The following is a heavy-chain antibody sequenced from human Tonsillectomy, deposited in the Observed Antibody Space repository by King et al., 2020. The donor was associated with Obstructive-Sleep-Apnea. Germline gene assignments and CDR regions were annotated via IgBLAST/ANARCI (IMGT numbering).Heavy chain of an antibody. D-gene: IGHD6-6*01. CDR2: IYYSGST. CDR3: ASLQYSTSHFDN. CDR1: GGSISTRNYY. J-gene: IGHJ4*02. V-gene: IGHV4-39*07. Sequence: QLQESGPGLVKPSETLSLTCSVSGGSISTRNYYWGWIRQPPGKGLEWIGNIYYSGSTNNNPSLKSRVTVSVDTSKHQFFLKMISVTAADTAVYYCASLQYSTSHFDNWGQGTLVTVSS.